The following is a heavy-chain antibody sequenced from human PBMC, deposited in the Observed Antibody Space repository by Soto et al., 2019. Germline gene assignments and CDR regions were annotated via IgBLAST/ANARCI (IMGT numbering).Heavy chain of an antibody. V-gene: IGHV4-30-4*01. J-gene: IGHJ4*02. Sequence: TLSLTCTVSGGSISSGDYYWSWIRQPPGKGLEWIGYIYYSGSTYYNPSLKSRVTISVDTSKNQFSLKLSSVTAADTAVYYCAREEIHYDSSGSSPDYWGQGTLVTVSS. CDR1: GGSISSGDYY. CDR2: IYYSGST. CDR3: AREEIHYDSSGSSPDY. D-gene: IGHD3-22*01.